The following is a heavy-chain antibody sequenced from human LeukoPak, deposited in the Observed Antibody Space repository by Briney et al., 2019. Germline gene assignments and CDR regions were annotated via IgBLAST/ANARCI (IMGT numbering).Heavy chain of an antibody. CDR1: GFTFSSYW. J-gene: IGHJ4*02. CDR3: AKTSSSSDRDY. V-gene: IGHV3-7*01. CDR2: IKQDGSEK. Sequence: TGGSLRLSCAASGFTFSSYWMTWVRQAPGKGLEWVANIKQDGSEKYYVDSVKGRLTISRDNAKNSLYLQMNSLRAEDTAVYYCAKTSSSSDRDYWGQGTLVTVSS. D-gene: IGHD6-6*01.